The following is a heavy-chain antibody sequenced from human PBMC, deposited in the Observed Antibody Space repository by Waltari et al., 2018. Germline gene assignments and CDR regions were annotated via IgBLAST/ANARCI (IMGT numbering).Heavy chain of an antibody. Sequence: EVQLLGSGGGLVQPGGSLRLSCAASGFTFSSYAMSWVRQAPGKGLEWVSVIYSGGSTYYADSVKGRFTISRDNSKNTLYLQMNSLRAEDTAVYYCAKGVRLNYWGQGTLVTVSS. CDR1: GFTFSSYA. CDR3: AKGVRLNY. D-gene: IGHD6-25*01. V-gene: IGHV3-23*03. J-gene: IGHJ4*02. CDR2: IYSGGST.